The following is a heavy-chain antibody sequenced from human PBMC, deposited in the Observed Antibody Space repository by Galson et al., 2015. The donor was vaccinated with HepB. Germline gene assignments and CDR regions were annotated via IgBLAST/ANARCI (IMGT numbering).Heavy chain of an antibody. V-gene: IGHV4-30-4*07. Sequence: QVQLQESGPGLVKPSETLSLTCAVSGGSISSGGSSWSWIRQPPGKGLEWIGYMYYSGSTYYNPSLKSRAAISVDTSKNQFSLKLSSVTAADTAVYYCARLDSGYDFREGYGMDVWGQGTTVTVSS. D-gene: IGHD5-12*01. CDR2: MYYSGST. CDR1: GGSISSGGSS. J-gene: IGHJ6*02. CDR3: ARLDSGYDFREGYGMDV.